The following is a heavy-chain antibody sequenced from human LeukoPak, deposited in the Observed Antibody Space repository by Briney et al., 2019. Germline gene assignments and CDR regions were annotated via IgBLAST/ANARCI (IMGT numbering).Heavy chain of an antibody. Sequence: GASVKVSCKASGYTFTSYGISWVRQAPGQGLEWMGWISAYNGNTNYAQKLQGRVTMTTDTSTSTAYMELRSLRPDDTAVYYCARGHSGYDEYDYVWGSYRQHHFDCWGQGTLVTVSS. CDR1: GYTFTSYG. CDR2: ISAYNGNT. D-gene: IGHD3-16*02. CDR3: ARGHSGYDEYDYVWGSYRQHHFDC. J-gene: IGHJ4*02. V-gene: IGHV1-18*01.